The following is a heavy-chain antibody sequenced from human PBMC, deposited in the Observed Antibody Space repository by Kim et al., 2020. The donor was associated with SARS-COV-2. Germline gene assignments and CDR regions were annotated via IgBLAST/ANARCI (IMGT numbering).Heavy chain of an antibody. D-gene: IGHD2-2*02. Sequence: ASVKVSCKASGYTFTGYYMHWVRQAPGQGLEWMGWINPNSGGTNYAQKFQGRVTMTRDTSISTAYMELSRLRSDDTAVYYCARGPIVVVPAAILSTGFDPWGQGTLVTVSS. CDR1: GYTFTGYY. CDR2: INPNSGGT. J-gene: IGHJ5*02. V-gene: IGHV1-2*02. CDR3: ARGPIVVVPAAILSTGFDP.